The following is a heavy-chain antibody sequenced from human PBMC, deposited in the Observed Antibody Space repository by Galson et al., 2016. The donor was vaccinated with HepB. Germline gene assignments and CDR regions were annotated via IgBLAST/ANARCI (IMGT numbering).Heavy chain of an antibody. CDR3: ARGRYETLTGYSKVVYDDMDV. J-gene: IGHJ6*02. Sequence: PALVKPTQTLTLTCTFSGFSLTTSGMCVTWIRQPPGRALEWLALIDWDGDKYYSPSLKTRLTISRDTSKNQVVLRVTNVDPVDTATYYCARGRYETLTGYSKVVYDDMDVWGQGTTVTVSS. CDR2: IDWDGDK. D-gene: IGHD3-9*01. V-gene: IGHV2-70*01. CDR1: GFSLTTSGMC.